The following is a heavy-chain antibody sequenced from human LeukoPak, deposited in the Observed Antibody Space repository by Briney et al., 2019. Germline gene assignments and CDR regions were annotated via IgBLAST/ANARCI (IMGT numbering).Heavy chain of an antibody. D-gene: IGHD3-22*01. CDR3: ARERNYYDSSGYYYYYYMDV. Sequence: ASVKVSCKASGYIFSSYYMYWVRQAPGQGLEWMGWINTNTGNPTYAQGFTGRFVFSLDTSVSTAYLQISSLKAEDTAVYYCARERNYYDSSGYYYYYYMDVWGKGTTVTVSS. V-gene: IGHV7-4-1*02. J-gene: IGHJ6*03. CDR1: GYIFSSYY. CDR2: INTNTGNP.